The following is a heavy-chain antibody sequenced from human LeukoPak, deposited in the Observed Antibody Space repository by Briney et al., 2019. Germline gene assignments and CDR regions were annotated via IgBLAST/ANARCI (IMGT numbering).Heavy chain of an antibody. D-gene: IGHD6-13*01. V-gene: IGHV3-21*01. CDR1: GFTFSSYS. CDR3: ARDDYSSSGYYFDY. Sequence: GGSLRLSCAASGFTFSSYSMNWVRQAPGKGLEWVSSISSSSSCIYYADSVKGRFTISRDNAKNSLYLQMNSLRAEDTAVYYCARDDYSSSGYYFDYWGQGTLVTVSS. CDR2: ISSSSSCI. J-gene: IGHJ4*02.